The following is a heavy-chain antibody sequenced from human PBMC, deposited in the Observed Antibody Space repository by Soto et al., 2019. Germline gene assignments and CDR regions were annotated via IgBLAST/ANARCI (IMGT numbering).Heavy chain of an antibody. D-gene: IGHD4-17*01. Sequence: GGSLRLSCAASGFTFSSYWMSWVRQAPEKGLEWVANIKQDGSEKYYVDSVKGRFTISRDNAKNSLYLQMNSLRAEDTAVYYCASDTAADYFDYWGQRTLVTVSS. CDR1: GFTFSSYW. CDR2: IKQDGSEK. J-gene: IGHJ4*02. CDR3: ASDTAADYFDY. V-gene: IGHV3-7*05.